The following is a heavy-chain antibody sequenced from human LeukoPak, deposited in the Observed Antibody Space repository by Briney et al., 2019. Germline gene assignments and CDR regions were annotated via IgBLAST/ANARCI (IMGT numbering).Heavy chain of an antibody. CDR2: ISGSGGST. J-gene: IGHJ4*02. D-gene: IGHD6-13*01. CDR3: TTEDQQLVDFDY. Sequence: GGSLRLSCAASGFTFSSYAMSWVRQAPGKGLEWVSAISGSGGSTYYADSVKGRFTISRDNSKNTLYLQMNSLRAEDTAVYYCTTEDQQLVDFDYWGQGTLVTVSS. CDR1: GFTFSSYA. V-gene: IGHV3-23*01.